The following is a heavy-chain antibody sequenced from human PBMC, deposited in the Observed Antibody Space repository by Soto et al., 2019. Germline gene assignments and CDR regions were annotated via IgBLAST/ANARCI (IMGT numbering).Heavy chain of an antibody. CDR2: IYHSGST. V-gene: IGHV4-30-2*01. D-gene: IGHD3-22*01. J-gene: IGHJ4*02. CDR3: ASYDSSGYYLDY. Sequence: QLQLQESGSGLVKPSQTLSLTCAVSGGSISSGGYSWSWIRQPPGKGLEWIGYIYHSGSTYYNPALKSLVTVSVDRSKNQFSLKLSSVTAADTAVYYCASYDSSGYYLDYWGQGTLVTVSS. CDR1: GGSISSGGYS.